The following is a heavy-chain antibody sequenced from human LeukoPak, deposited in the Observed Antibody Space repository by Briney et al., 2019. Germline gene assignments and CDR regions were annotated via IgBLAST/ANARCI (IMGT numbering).Heavy chain of an antibody. Sequence: GGSLRLSCAASGFAFSSNSMNWVREAPGEGVEWGSSISSSGNYISSADSAKGRFPISRDNAKSSLYLQMNSLTAEDTAVYYCANLEGGYSSSWSHYWGQGTLVTVSS. CDR2: ISSSGNYI. V-gene: IGHV3-21*01. J-gene: IGHJ4*02. CDR1: GFAFSSNS. D-gene: IGHD6-13*01. CDR3: ANLEGGYSSSWSHY.